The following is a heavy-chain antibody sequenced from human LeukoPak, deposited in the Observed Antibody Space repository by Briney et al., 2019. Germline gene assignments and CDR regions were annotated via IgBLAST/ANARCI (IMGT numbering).Heavy chain of an antibody. CDR1: GFTFDDYA. V-gene: IGHV3-9*01. D-gene: IGHD1-26*01. J-gene: IGHJ4*02. CDR3: ARADIVGATYPYFDY. CDR2: ISWNSGSI. Sequence: GGSLRLSCAASGFTFDDYAMHWVRQAPGKGLEWVSGISWNSGSIGYADSVKGRFTISRDNSKNTLYLQMNSLRAEDTAVYYCARADIVGATYPYFDYWGQGTLVTVSS.